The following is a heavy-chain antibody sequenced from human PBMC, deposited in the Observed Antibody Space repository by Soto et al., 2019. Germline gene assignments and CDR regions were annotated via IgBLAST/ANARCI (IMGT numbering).Heavy chain of an antibody. J-gene: IGHJ4*02. CDR1: GFTVGNNY. D-gene: IGHD3-10*01. V-gene: IGHV3-53*01. CDR3: SKDGRGSGSHYNSFGY. CDR2: IYSTGTT. Sequence: EVQLVESGGGLSQPGGSLKLSCAASGFTVGNNYMSWVRQAPGKGLEWVSLIYSTGTTKYADSVKGRFTVSRDNAKNTLYLQMNSLRPEDTAVYYCSKDGRGSGSHYNSFGYWGQGTLVTVSS.